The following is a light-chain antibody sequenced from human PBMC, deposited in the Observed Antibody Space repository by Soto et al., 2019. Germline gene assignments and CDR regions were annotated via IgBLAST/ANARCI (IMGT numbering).Light chain of an antibody. CDR2: DVN. CDR1: SSDVGSYNS. Sequence: QSVLTQPASVSGSPGQSIAISCTGTSSDVGSYNSVSWYQQYPGKATKLMIHDVNNRPSGISDRFYGSKSGNTASLTISGLQAEDEADYYCSSFTSSTSYVFGTGTKVTVL. J-gene: IGLJ1*01. CDR3: SSFTSSTSYV. V-gene: IGLV2-14*03.